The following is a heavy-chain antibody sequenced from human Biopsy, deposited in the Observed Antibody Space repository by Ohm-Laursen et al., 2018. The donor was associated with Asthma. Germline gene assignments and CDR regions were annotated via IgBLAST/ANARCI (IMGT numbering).Heavy chain of an antibody. J-gene: IGHJ1*01. Sequence: SLRLSCTASGFTFSSYGMHWVRQAPGKGLEWVAVIWYGGSNKYYADSVKGRFTISRDNAKNSLYLQMNSLRAEDTAVYYCARTFHFWSPYHAEHYQLWGQGTLVTVSS. CDR1: GFTFSSYG. V-gene: IGHV3-33*01. CDR3: ARTFHFWSPYHAEHYQL. D-gene: IGHD3-3*02. CDR2: IWYGGSNK.